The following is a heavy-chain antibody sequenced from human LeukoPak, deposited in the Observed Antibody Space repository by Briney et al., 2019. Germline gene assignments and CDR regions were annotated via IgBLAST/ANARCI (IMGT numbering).Heavy chain of an antibody. Sequence: PSETLSLTCTVSGGSISSSSYYWGWIRQPPGKGLEWIGSIYYSGSTYYNPSLKSRVTISIDTSKNQFSLKLTSVTAADTAVYYCGTLVRSGSYYWRWFDPWGQRTLVTVSS. CDR1: GGSISSSSYY. V-gene: IGHV4-39*07. CDR2: IYYSGST. D-gene: IGHD1-26*01. J-gene: IGHJ5*02. CDR3: GTLVRSGSYYWRWFDP.